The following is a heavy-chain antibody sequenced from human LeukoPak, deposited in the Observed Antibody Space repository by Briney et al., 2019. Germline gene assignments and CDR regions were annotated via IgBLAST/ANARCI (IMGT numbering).Heavy chain of an antibody. Sequence: PVASVKVSCKASGYTFTGYYMHWVRQAPGQGLEWMGRINPNSGGTNYAQKFQGRVTMTRDTSISTAYMELSRLRSDDMAVYYCASEHWRNFDYWGQGTLVTVSS. CDR2: INPNSGGT. CDR3: ASEHWRNFDY. CDR1: GYTFTGYY. J-gene: IGHJ4*02. V-gene: IGHV1-2*06.